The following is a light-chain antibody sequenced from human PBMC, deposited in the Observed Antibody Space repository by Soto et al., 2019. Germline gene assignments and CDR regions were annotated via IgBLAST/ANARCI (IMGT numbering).Light chain of an antibody. J-gene: IGLJ1*01. CDR1: SSNIGAGYD. V-gene: IGLV1-40*01. CDR2: GNS. Sequence: QSALTQPPSVSAAPGQKVTISCTGHSSNIGAGYDVHWHQPHPGTAPKLLIYGNSNRPSGVPDRFSGSKSGTSASLAITGLQAEDEADYYCQSYDSSLSGYVFGTGTKVTVL. CDR3: QSYDSSLSGYV.